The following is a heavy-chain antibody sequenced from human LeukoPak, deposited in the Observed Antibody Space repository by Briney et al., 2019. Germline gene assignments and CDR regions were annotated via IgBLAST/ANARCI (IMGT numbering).Heavy chain of an antibody. V-gene: IGHV1-18*01. CDR1: GYTFTSYG. CDR2: ISAYNGNT. J-gene: IGHJ3*02. D-gene: IGHD1-26*01. CDR3: ARAAELIDAFDI. Sequence: ASVKVSCKASGYTFTSYGISGVRHAPGQGLEWMGWISAYNGNTNYAQKLESRVTMTTDTSTSTAYMELRSLRSDDTAVYYCARAAELIDAFDIWGQGTMVTVSS.